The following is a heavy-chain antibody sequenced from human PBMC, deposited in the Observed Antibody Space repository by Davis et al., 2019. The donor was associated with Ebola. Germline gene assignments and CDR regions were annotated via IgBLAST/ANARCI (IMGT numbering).Heavy chain of an antibody. CDR1: GYTFTSYA. V-gene: IGHV1-3*01. CDR3: ARGDRMWIQLWSPGDY. Sequence: AASVKVSCKASGYTFTSYAMHWVRQAPGQRLEWMGWINAGNGNTKYSQKFQGRVTITRDTSASTAYMELGSLRSEDTAVYYCARGDRMWIQLWSPGDYWGQGTLVTVSS. J-gene: IGHJ4*02. CDR2: INAGNGNT. D-gene: IGHD5-18*01.